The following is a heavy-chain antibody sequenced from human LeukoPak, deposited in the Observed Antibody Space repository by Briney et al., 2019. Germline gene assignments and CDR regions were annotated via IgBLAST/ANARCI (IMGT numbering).Heavy chain of an antibody. J-gene: IGHJ4*02. CDR1: GFTFSSYG. CDR2: ISGSGGST. V-gene: IGHV3-23*01. Sequence: PGGYLRLSCAASGFTFSSYGVSWVRQAPGKGLEWVSAISGSGGSTYYADSVKGRFTIYRDNSKNTLYLQMNSLRAEDTAVYYCAKGLKAFSYWGQGTLVTVSS. CDR3: AKGLKAFSY.